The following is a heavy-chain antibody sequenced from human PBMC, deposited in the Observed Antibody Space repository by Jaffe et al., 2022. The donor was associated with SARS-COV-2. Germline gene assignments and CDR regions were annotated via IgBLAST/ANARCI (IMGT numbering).Heavy chain of an antibody. Sequence: QMQLVQSGPEVKKPGTSVKVSCKASGFTFTSSAVQWVRQARGQRLEWIGWIVVGSGNTNYAQKFQERVTITRDMSTSTAYMELSSLRSEDTAVYYCAAQPLWFGESNSSVDYWGQGTLVTVSS. D-gene: IGHD3-10*01. V-gene: IGHV1-58*01. J-gene: IGHJ4*02. CDR3: AAQPLWFGESNSSVDY. CDR2: IVVGSGNT. CDR1: GFTFTSSA.